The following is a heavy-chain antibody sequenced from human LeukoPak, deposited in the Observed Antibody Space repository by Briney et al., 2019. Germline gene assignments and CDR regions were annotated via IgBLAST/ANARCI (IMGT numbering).Heavy chain of an antibody. V-gene: IGHV4-34*01. D-gene: IGHD3-10*01. CDR2: INHSGST. CDR1: GGSFSGYY. CDR3: ASGRMGFGELLVAFDI. Sequence: PSETLSLTCAVYGGSFSGYYWSWIRQPPGKGLEWIGEINHSGSTNYNPSLKSRVTISVDTSKNQFSLKLSSVTAADTAVYYCASGRMGFGELLVAFDIRGQGTMVTVSS. J-gene: IGHJ3*02.